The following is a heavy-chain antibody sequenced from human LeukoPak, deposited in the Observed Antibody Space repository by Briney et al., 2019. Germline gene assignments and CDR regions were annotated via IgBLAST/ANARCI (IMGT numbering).Heavy chain of an antibody. V-gene: IGHV1-18*04. D-gene: IGHD3-10*01. J-gene: IGHJ5*02. Sequence: ASVKVSCKASGYTFTSYGISWVRQAPGQGREWMGWISAYNGNTKYAQKLQGRVTMTTDTSTSTAYMELRSLRSDDTAVYYCARVPLGATMVRGVIPNWFDPWGQGTLVTVSS. CDR1: GYTFTSYG. CDR2: ISAYNGNT. CDR3: ARVPLGATMVRGVIPNWFDP.